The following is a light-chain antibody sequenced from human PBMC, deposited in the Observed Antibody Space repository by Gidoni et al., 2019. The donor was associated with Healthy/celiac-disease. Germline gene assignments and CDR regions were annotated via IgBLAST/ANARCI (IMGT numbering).Light chain of an antibody. CDR3: QQYGSSPGIT. CDR2: GSS. J-gene: IGKJ5*01. Sequence: EIVLTQSPGNLYLSPGERATLSCRASQSVSSSYLAWYQQKPGQAPRLLIYGSSSRATGIPDRFSGSGSGTDFTLTISRLEPEDFAVYYCQQYGSSPGITFGQGTRLEIK. V-gene: IGKV3-20*01. CDR1: QSVSSSY.